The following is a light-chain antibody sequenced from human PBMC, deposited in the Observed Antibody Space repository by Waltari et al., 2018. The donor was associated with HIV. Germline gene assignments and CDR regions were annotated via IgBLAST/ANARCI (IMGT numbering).Light chain of an antibody. CDR1: RSHIGTNV. CDR2: SNN. CDR3: AAWDDTLNGHVI. J-gene: IGLJ2*01. Sequence: QSVLTQPPSVSGTPGQRVSISCSGSRSHIGTNVVHWYQHLPGKAPKLLIYSNNQRPSGVPDRFSGSTSGTSASLAISGLQFDDEADYYCAAWDDTLNGHVIFGGGTKVTVL. V-gene: IGLV1-44*01.